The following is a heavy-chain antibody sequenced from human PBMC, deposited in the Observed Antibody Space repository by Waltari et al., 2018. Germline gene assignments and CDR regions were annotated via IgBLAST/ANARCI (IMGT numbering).Heavy chain of an antibody. D-gene: IGHD3-3*01. Sequence: QLQLQESGPGLVKPSETLSLTCTVSGGSISSSSYYWGWIRQAPGKGLEWIGSIFYSGSTYYNPSLKSRVTISVDTSKNQFSLKLSSVTAADTAVYYCAGYTIFGVVLSDYWGQGTLVTVSS. J-gene: IGHJ4*02. V-gene: IGHV4-39*01. CDR3: AGYTIFGVVLSDY. CDR1: GGSISSSSYY. CDR2: IFYSGST.